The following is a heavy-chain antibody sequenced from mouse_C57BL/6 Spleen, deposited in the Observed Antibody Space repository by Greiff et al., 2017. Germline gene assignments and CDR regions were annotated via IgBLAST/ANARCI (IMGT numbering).Heavy chain of an antibody. J-gene: IGHJ2*01. D-gene: IGHD2-4*01. CDR2: ISYDGSN. CDR3: ARDWGIYDYPLDY. CDR1: GYSITSGYY. V-gene: IGHV3-6*01. Sequence: DVKLQESGPGLVKPSQSLSLTCSVTGYSITSGYYWNWIRQFPGNKLEWMGYISYDGSNNYNPSLKNRISITRDTSKNQFFLKLNSVTTEDTATYYCARDWGIYDYPLDYWGQGTTLTVSS.